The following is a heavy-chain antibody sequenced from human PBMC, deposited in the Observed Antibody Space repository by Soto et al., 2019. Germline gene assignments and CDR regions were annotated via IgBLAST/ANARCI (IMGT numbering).Heavy chain of an antibody. V-gene: IGHV4-30-4*01. D-gene: IGHD6-13*01. J-gene: IGHJ6*02. Sequence: PSETLSLTCTVSGGSISSGDYYWSWIRQPPGKGLEWIGYIYYSGSTYYNPSLKSRVTISVDTSKNQFSLKLSSVTAADTAVYYCARDFGIAAAGTDYYYYYGMDVWGQGTTVTVSS. CDR2: IYYSGST. CDR3: ARDFGIAAAGTDYYYYYGMDV. CDR1: GGSISSGDYY.